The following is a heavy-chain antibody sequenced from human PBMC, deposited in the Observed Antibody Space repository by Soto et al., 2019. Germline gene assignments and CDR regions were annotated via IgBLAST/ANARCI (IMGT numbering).Heavy chain of an antibody. Sequence: ASVKVSCKASGYTFTNYAMHWVRQAPGQRLEWMGWINGGNGNTKYSQKFQGRVTFTRDTSANTAYMELSSLISEDTAVYYCARPKDYDDCLDLWGQGTLVTVSS. J-gene: IGHJ4*02. CDR1: GYTFTNYA. CDR3: ARPKDYDDCLDL. CDR2: INGGNGNT. V-gene: IGHV1-3*01. D-gene: IGHD3-22*01.